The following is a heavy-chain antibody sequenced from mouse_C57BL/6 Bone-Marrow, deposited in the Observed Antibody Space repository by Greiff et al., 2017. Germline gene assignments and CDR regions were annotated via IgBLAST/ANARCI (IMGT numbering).Heavy chain of an antibody. CDR2: IDPSDSET. Sequence: QVQLQQPGAELVRPGSSVKLSCKASGYTFTSYWMHWVKQRPIQGLEWIGNIDPSDSETHYNQKFKDKATLTVDKSSSTAYMQLSSLTSEDSAVYYCARSYGSTYWFAYWGQGTLVTVSA. CDR1: GYTFTSYW. CDR3: ARSYGSTYWFAY. V-gene: IGHV1-52*01. D-gene: IGHD1-1*01. J-gene: IGHJ3*01.